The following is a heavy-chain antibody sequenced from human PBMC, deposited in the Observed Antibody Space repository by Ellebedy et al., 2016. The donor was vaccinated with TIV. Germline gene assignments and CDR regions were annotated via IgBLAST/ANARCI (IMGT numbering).Heavy chain of an antibody. CDR1: GGSISSGGYY. D-gene: IGHD2-2*02. CDR3: ASHSLPAAIVGAFDI. Sequence: SETLSLTXTVSGGSISSGGYYWSWIRQHPGKGLEWIGYIYYSGSTYYNPSLKSRVTISVDTSKNQFSLKLSSVTAADTAVYYCASHSLPAAIVGAFDIWGQGTMVTVSS. V-gene: IGHV4-31*03. J-gene: IGHJ3*02. CDR2: IYYSGST.